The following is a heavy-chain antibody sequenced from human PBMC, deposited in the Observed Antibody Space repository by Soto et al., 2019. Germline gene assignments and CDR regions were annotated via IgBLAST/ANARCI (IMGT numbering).Heavy chain of an antibody. V-gene: IGHV4-39*01. Sequence: SETLSLTCTVSGGSISSSSYYWGWIRQPPGKGLEWIGSIYYSGSTYYNPSLKSRVTISVDTSKNQFSLKLSSVTAADTAVYYCSRGCYSCYYYGMDVWGQGTTVTVSS. D-gene: IGHD2-15*01. J-gene: IGHJ6*02. CDR1: GGSISSSSYY. CDR3: SRGCYSCYYYGMDV. CDR2: IYYSGST.